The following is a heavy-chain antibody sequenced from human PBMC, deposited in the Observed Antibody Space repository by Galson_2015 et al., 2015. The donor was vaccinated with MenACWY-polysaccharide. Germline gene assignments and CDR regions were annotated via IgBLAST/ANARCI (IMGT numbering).Heavy chain of an antibody. CDR3: ARDYCSRTSRSGMDV. V-gene: IGHV3-30-3*01. D-gene: IGHD2-15*01. CDR1: GFTFSSYA. J-gene: IGHJ6*02. Sequence: SLRLSCAASGFTFSSYAIHWVRQAPGKGLEWVAVISYDATNKYYRDSVKGRFTLSRDNSRNTVFLEMNSLRAEDTGLYYCARDYCSRTSRSGMDVWGQGTTVTVSS. CDR2: ISYDATNK.